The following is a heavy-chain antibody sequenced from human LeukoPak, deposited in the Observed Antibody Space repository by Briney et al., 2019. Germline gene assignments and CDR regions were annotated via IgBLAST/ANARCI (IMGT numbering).Heavy chain of an antibody. CDR2: IYTSGST. Sequence: SQTLSHTCTVSGGSISSGSYYWSWIRQPAGKGLEWIGRIYTSGSTNYNPSLKSRVTISVDTSKNQFSLKLSSVTAADTAVYYCASSSPLEYYYYGMDVWGQGTTVTVSS. CDR1: GGSISSGSYY. V-gene: IGHV4-61*02. J-gene: IGHJ6*01. CDR3: ASSSPLEYYYYGMDV. D-gene: IGHD6-6*01.